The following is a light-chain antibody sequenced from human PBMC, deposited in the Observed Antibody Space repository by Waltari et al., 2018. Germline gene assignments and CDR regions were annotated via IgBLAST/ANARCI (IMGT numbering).Light chain of an antibody. J-gene: IGLJ1*01. V-gene: IGLV2-14*03. Sequence: QSALTQPASVSGSPGQSITISCTGTSSDVGGYNFVSWYHQHPDKVPKLIIYDVTNRPSGVSNRFSGSKSGNTASLTISGLQAEDEADYYCSSYTTSSTYVFGTGTKVTVL. CDR3: SSYTTSSTYV. CDR2: DVT. CDR1: SSDVGGYNF.